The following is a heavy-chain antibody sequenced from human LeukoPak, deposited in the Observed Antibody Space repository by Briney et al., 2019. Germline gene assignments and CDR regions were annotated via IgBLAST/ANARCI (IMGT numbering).Heavy chain of an antibody. CDR1: GFTFEDYG. V-gene: IGHV3-43D*03. Sequence: GGTLRLSCAASGFTFEDYGMHWVRQAPGKGLEWVSLISWEGGSTYYADSVKGRFTISRDNSKNFLYLQMDSLRTEDTAFYYCAKDQDTSAWFWDSWGQGTLVTVSS. CDR3: AKDQDTSAWFWDS. CDR2: ISWEGGST. D-gene: IGHD6-19*01. J-gene: IGHJ4*02.